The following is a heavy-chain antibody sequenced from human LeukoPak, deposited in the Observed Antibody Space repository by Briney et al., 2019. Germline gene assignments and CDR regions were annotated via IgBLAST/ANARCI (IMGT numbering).Heavy chain of an antibody. V-gene: IGHV4-61*01. J-gene: IGHJ4*02. D-gene: IGHD4-17*01. CDR3: ARVYGDYGWVFDY. CDR1: GGSVSRGSYY. CDR2: IYYSGST. Sequence: SETLSLTCTVSGGSVSRGSYYWSWIRQPPGKGLEWIGYIYYSGSTNYNPSLESRVTISVDTSKNQFSLQLSSVTAADTAVYYCARVYGDYGWVFDYWGQGTLVTVSS.